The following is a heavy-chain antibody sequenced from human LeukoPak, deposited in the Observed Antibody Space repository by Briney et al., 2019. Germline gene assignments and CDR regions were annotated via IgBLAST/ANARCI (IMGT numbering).Heavy chain of an antibody. J-gene: IGHJ3*02. CDR2: FDPEDGET. V-gene: IGHV1-24*01. D-gene: IGHD3-22*01. CDR1: GDIITELA. Sequence: ASVKVSCKVSGDIITELAIHWVRQAPGKGLEWMGGFDPEDGETTYAQKFQGRVSMTEDTSTDTAYMELSRLRSDDTAVYYCARDTDLHYYDSSGYPDAFDIWGQGTMVTVSS. CDR3: ARDTDLHYYDSSGYPDAFDI.